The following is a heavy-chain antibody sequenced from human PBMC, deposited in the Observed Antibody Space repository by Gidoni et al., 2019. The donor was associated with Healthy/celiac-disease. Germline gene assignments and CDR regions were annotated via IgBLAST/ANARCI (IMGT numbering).Heavy chain of an antibody. CDR1: GFTFSSYA. D-gene: IGHD4-17*01. J-gene: IGHJ4*02. CDR3: ARGHYGDYGADY. V-gene: IGHV3-30-3*01. CDR2: ISYDGSNK. Sequence: QVQLVEAGGGVVQPGRSLSLSCSASGFTFSSYAMHWVRQAPGKGLEWVAVISYDGSNKYYADSVKGRFTISRDNSKNTLYLQMNSLRAEDTAVYYCARGHYGDYGADYWGQGTLVTVSS.